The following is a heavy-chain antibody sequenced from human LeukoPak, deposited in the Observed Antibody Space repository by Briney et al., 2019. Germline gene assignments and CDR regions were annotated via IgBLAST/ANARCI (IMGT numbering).Heavy chain of an antibody. CDR3: AKDQGGKNYFDY. J-gene: IGHJ4*02. V-gene: IGHV3-33*06. CDR1: GFTFSNYG. D-gene: IGHD3-16*01. CDR2: IWHDGSKK. Sequence: GRSLRLSCAASGFTFSNYGMHWVRQAPGKGLEWLAVIWHDGSKKYYADSVKGRFTISRDNSKNTLYLQMNSLRAEDTAVYYCAKDQGGKNYFDYWGQGTLVTVSS.